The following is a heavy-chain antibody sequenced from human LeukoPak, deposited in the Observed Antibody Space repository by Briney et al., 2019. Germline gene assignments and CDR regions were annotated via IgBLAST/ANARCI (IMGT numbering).Heavy chain of an antibody. V-gene: IGHV1-46*01. J-gene: IGHJ3*02. Sequence: ASVKVSCKASGYTFTSYYMHWVRQAPGQGLEWMGIINPSGGSTSYAQKFQGRVTMTRDTSTSTVYMELSSLRPEDTAVYYCARDRGVDTDRPDAFDIWGQGTMVTVSS. CDR1: GYTFTSYY. CDR2: INPSGGST. CDR3: ARDRGVDTDRPDAFDI. D-gene: IGHD5-18*01.